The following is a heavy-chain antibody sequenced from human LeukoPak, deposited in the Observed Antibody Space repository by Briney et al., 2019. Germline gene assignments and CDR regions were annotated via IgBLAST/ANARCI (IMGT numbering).Heavy chain of an antibody. D-gene: IGHD2-15*01. CDR1: GYSFTSYW. J-gene: IGHJ4*02. CDR3: ARPPGGYCSGGSCYSEYYFDY. CDR2: IYPGDSDT. V-gene: IGHV5-51*01. Sequence: GESLKISCKGSGYSFTSYWIGWVRQMPGKGLEWMGIIYPGDSDTRYSPSFQVQVTISADKSISTAYLQWSSLKASDTAMYYCARPPGGYCSGGSCYSEYYFDYWGQGTLVTVSS.